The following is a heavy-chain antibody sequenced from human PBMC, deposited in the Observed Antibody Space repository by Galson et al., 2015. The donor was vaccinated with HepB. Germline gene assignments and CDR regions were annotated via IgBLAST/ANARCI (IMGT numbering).Heavy chain of an antibody. CDR2: IIPIFGTA. Sequence: SVKVSCKASGGTFNTYAISWVRQAPGQGLEWMGDIIPIFGTANYAQKFQGRVTIAADESTSTAYMELSSLRSEDTAVYYCARDWVTAPQRKYWFDPWGQGTLVTVSS. V-gene: IGHV1-69*13. CDR1: GGTFNTYA. J-gene: IGHJ5*02. D-gene: IGHD5-18*01. CDR3: ARDWVTAPQRKYWFDP.